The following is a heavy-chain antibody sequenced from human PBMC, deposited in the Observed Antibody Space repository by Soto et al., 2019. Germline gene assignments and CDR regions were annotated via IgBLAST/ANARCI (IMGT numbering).Heavy chain of an antibody. J-gene: IGHJ3*02. CDR3: AKHAHYGSYLDAFDI. V-gene: IGHV4-39*01. CDR1: GGSISSSTYY. CDR2: IYYSGST. D-gene: IGHD1-26*01. Sequence: PSETLSLTCTVSGGSISSSTYYWGWIRHPPGKGLECIGSIYYSGSTYYNPSLQSRVTISVDTSKNQFSLKLSSVTAADTAVYYCAKHAHYGSYLDAFDIWGQGTMVTVSS.